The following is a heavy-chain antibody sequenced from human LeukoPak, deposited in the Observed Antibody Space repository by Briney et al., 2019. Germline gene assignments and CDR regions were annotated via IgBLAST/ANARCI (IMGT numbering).Heavy chain of an antibody. Sequence: PGGSLRLSCAASGFTVSSNYMSWVRQAPGKGLEWVSSISSSSSYIYYADSVKGRFTISRDNAKNSLYLQMNSLRAEDTAVYYCARDYRGSGSYYNGYYYYGMDVWGQGTTVTVSS. D-gene: IGHD3-10*01. V-gene: IGHV3-21*01. CDR3: ARDYRGSGSYYNGYYYYGMDV. J-gene: IGHJ6*02. CDR2: ISSSSSYI. CDR1: GFTVSSNY.